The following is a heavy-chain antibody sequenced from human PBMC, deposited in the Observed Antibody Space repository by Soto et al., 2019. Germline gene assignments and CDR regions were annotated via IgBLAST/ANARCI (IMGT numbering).Heavy chain of an antibody. CDR3: AKGPRSSYWYVSYYFDY. CDR2: ISGSGGST. Sequence: GGSLRLSCAASGFTFSSYAMSWVRQAPGKGLEWVSAISGSGGSTYYADSVKGRFTISRDNSKNTLYLQMNSLRAEDTAVCYCAKGPRSSYWYVSYYFDYWGQGTLVTVSS. V-gene: IGHV3-23*01. CDR1: GFTFSSYA. D-gene: IGHD6-13*01. J-gene: IGHJ4*02.